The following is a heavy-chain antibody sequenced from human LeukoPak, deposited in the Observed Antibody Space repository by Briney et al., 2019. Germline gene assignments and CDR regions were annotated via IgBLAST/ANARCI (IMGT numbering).Heavy chain of an antibody. CDR3: ARCYYDSGGYYFDY. D-gene: IGHD3-22*01. V-gene: IGHV3-64*01. J-gene: IGHJ4*02. CDR1: GFTFSTYA. Sequence: TGGSLRLSCAASGFTFSTYAMHWVRQAPGKGLEYVSAISSDGGIKYYANSVEGRFTISRDNAKNTLYLQMGSLRAEDTAVYFCARCYYDSGGYYFDYWGQGTLVTVSS. CDR2: ISSDGGIK.